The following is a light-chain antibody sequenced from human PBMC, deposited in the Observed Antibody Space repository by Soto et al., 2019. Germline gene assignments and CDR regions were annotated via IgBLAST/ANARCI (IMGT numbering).Light chain of an antibody. V-gene: IGKV1-9*01. CDR2: DAS. CDR1: QDISSY. J-gene: IGKJ1*01. CDR3: KKSNTYSAT. Sequence: DIQLTQSPSLLSASVGDRVTITCRASQDISSYLAWYQQKPGRAPELLIYDASTLHSGVPSRFSGGGSGKDLTLPISRLQNEDFAHYYCKKSNTYSATFGQGTKVDIK.